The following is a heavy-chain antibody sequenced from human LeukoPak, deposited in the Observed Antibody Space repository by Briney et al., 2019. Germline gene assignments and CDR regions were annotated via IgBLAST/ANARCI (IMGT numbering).Heavy chain of an antibody. CDR1: GFTFSSYA. Sequence: PGGSLRLSCAASGFTFSSYAMSWVRQAPGKGLEWVSAISASGGSTYYAGSVKGRFTVSRDNTKNTFYLQMNSLRAEDTAVYYCAKRAPLYSSTPGNYFDSWGQGTLVTVSS. CDR2: ISASGGST. J-gene: IGHJ4*02. CDR3: AKRAPLYSSTPGNYFDS. V-gene: IGHV3-23*01. D-gene: IGHD6-19*01.